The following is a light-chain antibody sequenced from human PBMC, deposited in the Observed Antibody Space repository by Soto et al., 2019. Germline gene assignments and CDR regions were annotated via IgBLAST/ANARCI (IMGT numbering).Light chain of an antibody. J-gene: IGKJ1*01. Sequence: EIGLTQSPGTLSLSAGERATLSFRASQSFSRYLAWYQQKPGQAPRLLIYDASSRATGIPDRFSGSGSGTDFTLTISRLEPEDFAVYYCQQYGSSQTFGQGTKVDIK. CDR1: QSFSRY. CDR3: QQYGSSQT. V-gene: IGKV3-20*01. CDR2: DAS.